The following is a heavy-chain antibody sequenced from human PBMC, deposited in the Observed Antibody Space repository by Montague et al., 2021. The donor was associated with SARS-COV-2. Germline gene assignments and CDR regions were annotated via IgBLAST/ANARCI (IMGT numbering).Heavy chain of an antibody. CDR3: AKDVTGITTMVTPLEY. D-gene: IGHD5-18*01. V-gene: IGHV3-23*01. CDR1: GFTFTSYA. Sequence: SLRLSCAGSGFTFTSYALTWVRQAPGKGLEWVSAISGSGNSKFYADSVKGRSSISRDNYKNTLYLQMNSLRAEDAAVYYCAKDVTGITTMVTPLEYWGRGTLVTVSS. CDR2: ISGSGNSK. J-gene: IGHJ4*02.